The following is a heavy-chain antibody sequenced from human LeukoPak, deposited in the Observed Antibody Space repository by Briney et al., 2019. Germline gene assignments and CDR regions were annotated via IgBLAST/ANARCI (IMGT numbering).Heavy chain of an antibody. CDR3: ARDVALSYCGGDCLPEY. D-gene: IGHD2-21*02. V-gene: IGHV4-4*07. CDR1: GGSISDYF. CDR2: IYTSGST. J-gene: IGHJ4*02. Sequence: SETLSLTCTVSGGSISDYFWSWIRQPAGKGLEWIGRIYTSGSTDYNPSLKSRVPMSVDTSNNRFSLKLSSVTAADTAMYYCARDVALSYCGGDCLPEYWGQGTLVTVSP.